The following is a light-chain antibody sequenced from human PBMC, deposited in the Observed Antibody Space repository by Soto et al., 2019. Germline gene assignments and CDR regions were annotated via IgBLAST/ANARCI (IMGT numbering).Light chain of an antibody. CDR1: QSVSSSY. Sequence: EIVLTQSPGTLSLSPGERATLSCRASQSVSSSYLAWYQQKPGQAPRLLIYGASSSATGIPDRFSGSGSGTDFTLTISRLEPEDFAVYYGQQYGSSLFTFGGGTKVEIK. CDR2: GAS. J-gene: IGKJ4*01. V-gene: IGKV3-20*01. CDR3: QQYGSSLFT.